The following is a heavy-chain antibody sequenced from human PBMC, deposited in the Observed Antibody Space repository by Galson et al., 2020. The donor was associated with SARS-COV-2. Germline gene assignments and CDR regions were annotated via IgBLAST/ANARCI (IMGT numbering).Heavy chain of an antibody. Sequence: GGSLRLSCAVSGFTFSSYSMNWVRQAPGKGLEWVSAISSSRDYIYDADSVKGRFTISRDNGKISLYLKMNSLRAEDTAVYYCARDASWAKFAMDVWGQGTTVTVSS. J-gene: IGHJ6*02. V-gene: IGHV3-21*06. CDR3: ARDASWAKFAMDV. D-gene: IGHD1-26*01. CDR1: GFTFSSYS. CDR2: ISSSRDYI.